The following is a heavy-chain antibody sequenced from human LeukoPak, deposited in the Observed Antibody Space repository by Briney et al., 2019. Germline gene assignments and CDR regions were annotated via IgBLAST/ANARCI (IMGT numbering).Heavy chain of an antibody. Sequence: SETLSLTCAVYGGSFSGYYWTWIRQPPGKGLEWIGETNHSGSTNYDPSLKSRVTISVDTSKNQFSLKLSSVTAADTAVYYCARSGYCSSTSCYSRFDPWGQGTLVTVSS. CDR1: GGSFSGYY. J-gene: IGHJ5*02. V-gene: IGHV4-34*01. CDR3: ARSGYCSSTSCYSRFDP. D-gene: IGHD2-2*01. CDR2: TNHSGST.